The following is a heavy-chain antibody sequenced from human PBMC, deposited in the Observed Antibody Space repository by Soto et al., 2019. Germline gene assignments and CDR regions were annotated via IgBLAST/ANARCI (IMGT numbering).Heavy chain of an antibody. V-gene: IGHV5-10-1*04. CDR3: ARPYRGGPNDPFDV. CDR2: IDPSDSXT. D-gene: IGHD1-26*01. Sequence: GKGLEWMGRIDPSDSXTTYRPXXQGQVTMSEDKSTSTAYLQWSSLKASDTAMYYCARPYRGGPNDPFDVSGQGTMVTVSS. J-gene: IGHJ3*01.